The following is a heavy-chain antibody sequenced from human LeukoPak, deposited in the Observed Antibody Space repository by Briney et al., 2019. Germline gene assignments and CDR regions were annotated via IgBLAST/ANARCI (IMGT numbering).Heavy chain of an antibody. J-gene: IGHJ4*02. D-gene: IGHD6-19*01. CDR2: ISGSGVST. CDR3: AKDPVVFHGGSGWHYFDY. CDR1: GFTFSNYA. Sequence: GGSLRLSCAASGFTFSNYAMSWVRQTPGKGLEWVSTISGSGVSTYYGDSVYADSVRGRFTISRDDSKNTLHLQMNSLRAEDTAIYYCAKDPVVFHGGSGWHYFDYWGQGTLVTVSS. V-gene: IGHV3-23*01.